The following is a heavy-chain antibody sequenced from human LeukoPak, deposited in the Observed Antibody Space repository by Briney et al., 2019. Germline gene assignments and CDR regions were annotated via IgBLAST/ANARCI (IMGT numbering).Heavy chain of an antibody. V-gene: IGHV3-21*01. J-gene: IGHJ4*02. CDR2: ISSSSSYI. Sequence: GGSLRLSCAASGFTFSSYSMNWVRQAPGKGLEWVSSISSSSSYIYYADSVKGRFTISRDNAKNSLYLQMNSLRAEDTAVYYCARGGDYYDSENGYWGQGTLVTVSS. CDR1: GFTFSSYS. CDR3: ARGGDYYDSENGY. D-gene: IGHD3-22*01.